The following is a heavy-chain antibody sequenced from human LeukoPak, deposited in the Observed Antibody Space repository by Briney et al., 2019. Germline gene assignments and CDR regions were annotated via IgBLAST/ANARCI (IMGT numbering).Heavy chain of an antibody. V-gene: IGHV3-7*01. CDR2: MHEDGTQI. CDR3: ATGGAPGGRFEN. D-gene: IGHD1-26*01. J-gene: IGHJ4*02. CDR1: GFTFSQST. Sequence: PGGSLRLSCVVSGFTFSQSTMTWVRQAPGKGPEWVAKMHEDGTQIHYVDPVKGRFTISRDNAKNSLFLQMNSLRVEDTAVYYCATGGAPGGRFENWGQGMLVTVSS.